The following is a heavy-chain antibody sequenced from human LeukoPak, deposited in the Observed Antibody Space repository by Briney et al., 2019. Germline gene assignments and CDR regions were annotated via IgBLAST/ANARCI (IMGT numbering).Heavy chain of an antibody. CDR1: GFTFSSYG. CDR3: AREVRDGYFDY. D-gene: IGHD2-21*01. V-gene: IGHV3-33*01. CDR2: IWYDGSNK. J-gene: IGHJ4*02. Sequence: PGRSLRLSCAASGFTFSSYGMHWVRQAPGKGLEWVAVIWYDGSNKYYADSVKGRFTISRDNSKNTLYLQMNSLRAEDTAAYYCAREVRDGYFDYWGQGTLVTVSS.